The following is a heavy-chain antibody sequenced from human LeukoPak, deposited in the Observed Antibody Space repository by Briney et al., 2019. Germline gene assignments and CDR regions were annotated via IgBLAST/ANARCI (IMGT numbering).Heavy chain of an antibody. CDR1: GGSINSYY. Sequence: SETLSLTCSVSGGSINSYYWSWIRQSPGKGLQWIGFILYSGIDKYNPALKSRVTISIDTSKNQFSLKLSSVTAADTAVYYCARHDNYPGFGRGLDPWGQGTLVTVSS. D-gene: IGHD3-10*01. J-gene: IGHJ5*02. CDR3: ARHDNYPGFGRGLDP. V-gene: IGHV4-59*08. CDR2: ILYSGID.